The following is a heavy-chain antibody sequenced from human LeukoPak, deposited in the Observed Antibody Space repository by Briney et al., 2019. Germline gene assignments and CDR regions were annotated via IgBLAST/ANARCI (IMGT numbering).Heavy chain of an antibody. Sequence: GGSLRLSCAASGFTFSSYEMNWVRQAPGKGLEWVSHISSSGSTIYYADSVKGRFTVSRDNAKNSLFLQMNSLRAEDTAVYYCARGPYSRDNFDYWGQGTLVTVSS. V-gene: IGHV3-48*03. D-gene: IGHD6-13*01. CDR2: ISSSGSTI. CDR1: GFTFSSYE. J-gene: IGHJ4*02. CDR3: ARGPYSRDNFDY.